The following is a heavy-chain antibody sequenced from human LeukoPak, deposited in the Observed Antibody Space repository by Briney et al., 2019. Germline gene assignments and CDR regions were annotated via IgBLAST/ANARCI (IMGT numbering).Heavy chain of an antibody. D-gene: IGHD4-23*01. CDR3: ARDTGGNLS. J-gene: IGHJ5*02. CDR2: INPNSGGT. CDR1: GYTFTGYY. Sequence: ASVKVSFKASGYTFTGYYMHWVRPPPGQGLEWMGWINPNSGGTNNAQKFQGRVTMTRDTSIRTACMELRRLRFDDRDVYYCARDTGGNLSWGQGNLVTVSS. V-gene: IGHV1-2*02.